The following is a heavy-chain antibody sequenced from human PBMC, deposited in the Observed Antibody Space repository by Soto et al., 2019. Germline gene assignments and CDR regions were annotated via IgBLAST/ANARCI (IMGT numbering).Heavy chain of an antibody. V-gene: IGHV3-23*01. J-gene: IGHJ4*02. CDR1: GFTFSSYA. D-gene: IGHD6-13*01. Sequence: PGGSLRLSCAASGFTFSSYAMSWVRQAPGKGLEWVSAISGSGGSTYYADSVKGRFTISRDNSKNTLYLHMNSLRAEDTAVYYWAGAPSIAARPGIAAAGTYYLGQGTLVTVSS. CDR3: AGAPSIAARPGIAAAGTYY. CDR2: ISGSGGST.